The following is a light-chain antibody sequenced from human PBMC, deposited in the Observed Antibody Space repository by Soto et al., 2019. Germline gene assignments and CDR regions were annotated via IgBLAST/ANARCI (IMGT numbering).Light chain of an antibody. CDR3: QAWDSSTFYV. CDR1: KLGDKY. Sequence: YELTQPPSVSVSPGQTASITCSGDKLGDKYACWYQQKPGQSPVLVIYQDSKRPSGIPERFSGSNSGNTATLTISGTQAMDEADYYCQAWDSSTFYVFGTGTKVTVL. J-gene: IGLJ1*01. CDR2: QDS. V-gene: IGLV3-1*01.